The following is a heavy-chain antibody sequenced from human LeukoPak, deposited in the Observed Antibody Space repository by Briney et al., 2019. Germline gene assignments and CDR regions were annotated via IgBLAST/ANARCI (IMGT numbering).Heavy chain of an antibody. CDR1: GGSISSYY. Sequence: LSLTCTVSGGSISSYYWSWIRQPPGKGLEWVSYISSSSSYTNYADSVKGRFTISRDNAKNSLYLQMNSLRAEDTAVYYCARGEAAAGTFNVDYFDYWGQGTLVTVSS. J-gene: IGHJ4*02. D-gene: IGHD6-13*01. CDR2: ISSSSSYT. CDR3: ARGEAAAGTFNVDYFDY. V-gene: IGHV3-11*06.